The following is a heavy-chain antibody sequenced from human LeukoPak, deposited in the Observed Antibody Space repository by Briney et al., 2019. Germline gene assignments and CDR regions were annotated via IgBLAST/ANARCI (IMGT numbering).Heavy chain of an antibody. D-gene: IGHD2-2*01. V-gene: IGHV4-34*01. CDR3: ARGGDIVVVPAPFDY. CDR2: INHSGST. J-gene: IGHJ4*02. CDR1: GGSFSGYY. Sequence: KPSETLSLTCAVYGGSFSGYYWSWIRQPPGKGLEWIGEINHSGSTNYNPSLKSRVTISVDTSKNQFSLKLSSVTAADTAVYYCARGGDIVVVPAPFDYWGQGTLVTVSS.